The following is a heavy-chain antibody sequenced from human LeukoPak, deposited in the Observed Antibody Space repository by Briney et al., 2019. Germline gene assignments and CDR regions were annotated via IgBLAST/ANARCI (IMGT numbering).Heavy chain of an antibody. D-gene: IGHD2-15*01. CDR1: GGSISSGSYY. V-gene: IGHV4-61*02. CDR3: ARDLCSGGSCYPDY. CDR2: IHTSGST. J-gene: IGHJ4*02. Sequence: PSETLSLTCTVSGGSISSGSYYWSWIRQPAGKGLEWIGRIHTSGSTNYNPSLKSRVTISVDTSKNQFSLKLSSVTAADTAVYYCARDLCSGGSCYPDYWGQGTLVTVSS.